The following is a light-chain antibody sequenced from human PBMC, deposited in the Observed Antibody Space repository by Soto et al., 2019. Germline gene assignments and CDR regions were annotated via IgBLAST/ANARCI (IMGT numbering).Light chain of an antibody. CDR3: QAWDNSVV. Sequence: SYELTQPPSVSVSPGQTATMTCSGDKLGGKYVCWYQQKPGQSPVLVIYDDTKRPSGILERFSGSNSGNTATLTISGTQAMDEADYYCQAWDNSVVFGGGTKLTVL. CDR2: DDT. CDR1: KLGGKY. V-gene: IGLV3-1*01. J-gene: IGLJ2*01.